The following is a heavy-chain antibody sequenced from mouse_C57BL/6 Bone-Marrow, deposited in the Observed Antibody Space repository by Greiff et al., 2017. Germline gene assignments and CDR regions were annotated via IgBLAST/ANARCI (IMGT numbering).Heavy chain of an antibody. CDR3: ARAYYYGRGAWFAY. J-gene: IGHJ3*01. Sequence: KESCKASGYTFTSYWMHWVKQRPGRGLEWIGRIDPNSGGTKYNEKFKSKATLTVDKPSSTAYMQLSSLTSEDSAVYYCARAYYYGRGAWFAYWGQGTLVTVSA. CDR2: IDPNSGGT. V-gene: IGHV1-72*01. CDR1: GYTFTSYW. D-gene: IGHD1-1*01.